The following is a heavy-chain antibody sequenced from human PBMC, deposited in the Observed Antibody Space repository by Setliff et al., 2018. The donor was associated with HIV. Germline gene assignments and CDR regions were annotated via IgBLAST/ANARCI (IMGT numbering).Heavy chain of an antibody. CDR3: ARVDMGYYYDSSGYSHFDH. CDR1: GYSFTSYW. V-gene: IGHV5-51*01. CDR2: IYPGDSDI. Sequence: PGESLKISCKGSGYSFTSYWIGWVRQMSGKGLEWMGSIYPGDSDIKYSPTVRGQVTISADKSINTAYLQWSSLKASDTAMYYCARVDMGYYYDSSGYSHFDHWGQGTLVTVSS. D-gene: IGHD3-22*01. J-gene: IGHJ4*02.